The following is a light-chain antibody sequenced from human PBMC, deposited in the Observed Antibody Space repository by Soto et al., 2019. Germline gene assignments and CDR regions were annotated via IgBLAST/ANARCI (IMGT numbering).Light chain of an antibody. Sequence: QSVLTQSPSASASLGASVKLTGTLSSGHSSYAIAWHQQQPEKGPRYLMKVNSDGSHSKGDGIPDRFSGSSSGAERYLTISSLQSEDEADYYCQTWGTGPWVFGGGTKLTVL. CDR3: QTWGTGPWV. CDR1: SGHSSYA. J-gene: IGLJ3*02. V-gene: IGLV4-69*01. CDR2: VNSDGSH.